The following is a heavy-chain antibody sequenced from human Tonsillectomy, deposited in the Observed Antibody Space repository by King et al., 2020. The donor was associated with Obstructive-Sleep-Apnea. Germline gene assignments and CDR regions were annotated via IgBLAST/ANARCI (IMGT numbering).Heavy chain of an antibody. CDR2: IYPGDSDT. J-gene: IGHJ4*02. V-gene: IGHV5-51*01. CDR1: GYSFTSYW. Sequence: DVQLVESGAEVKKPGESLKISCKGSGYSFTSYWIGWVRQKPGKGLEWMGIIYPGDSDTRYSPSFQGQVTMSADKSISTAYLQWSSLKASDTAIYYCVRPAGDYLAYFDYWGQGTLVTVSS. CDR3: VRPAGDYLAYFDY. D-gene: IGHD4-17*01.